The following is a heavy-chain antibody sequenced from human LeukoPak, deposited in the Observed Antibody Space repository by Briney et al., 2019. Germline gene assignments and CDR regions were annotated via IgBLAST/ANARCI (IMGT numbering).Heavy chain of an antibody. V-gene: IGHV4-4*02. CDR2: IYYSGST. Sequence: SGTLSLTCAVSGGSISSSNWWSWVRQPPGKGLEWIGYIYYSGSTNYNPSLKSRVTISVDTSKNQFSLKLSSVTAADTAVYYCASSHCSGGSCRLSDYYYYYMDVWGKGTTVTVSS. J-gene: IGHJ6*03. CDR3: ASSHCSGGSCRLSDYYYYYMDV. CDR1: GGSISSSNW. D-gene: IGHD2-15*01.